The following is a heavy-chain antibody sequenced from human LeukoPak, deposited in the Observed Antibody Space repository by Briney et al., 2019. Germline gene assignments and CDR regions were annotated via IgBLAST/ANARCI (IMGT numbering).Heavy chain of an antibody. Sequence: GGSLRLSCAASGFTFSSYSMNWVRQAPGKGLEWVSYISSSGSTIYYADSVKGQFTISRNNAKNSLYLQMNSLRAEDTAVYYCARAGNSVDYWGQGTLVTVSS. D-gene: IGHD1-7*01. V-gene: IGHV3-48*04. CDR3: ARAGNSVDY. J-gene: IGHJ4*02. CDR2: ISSSGSTI. CDR1: GFTFSSYS.